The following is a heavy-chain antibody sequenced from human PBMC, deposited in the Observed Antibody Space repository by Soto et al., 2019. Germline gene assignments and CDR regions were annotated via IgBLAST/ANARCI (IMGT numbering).Heavy chain of an antibody. CDR2: IYGDGSGT. D-gene: IGHD3-9*01. V-gene: IGHV3-23*01. CDR3: AKDRHPDGIWTVEF. Sequence: EVQLLESGGQLVQPGGSLRLSCAASGFTFNTYTMNWVRQAPGKGLEWVSGIYGDGSGTHYADSVKGRFTISRDKSKNMMYLQMNSLRSEDTAVYYCAKDRHPDGIWTVEFSGQGTLVTVSS. J-gene: IGHJ4*02. CDR1: GFTFNTYT.